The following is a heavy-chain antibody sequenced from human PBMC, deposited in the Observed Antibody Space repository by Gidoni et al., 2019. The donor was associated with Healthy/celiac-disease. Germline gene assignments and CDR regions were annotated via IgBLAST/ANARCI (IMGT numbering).Heavy chain of an antibody. J-gene: IGHJ4*02. Sequence: EVQLVESGGGLIQPGGSLRLSCAASGFTVSSNYMSWVRQAPGKGLEWVSVIYSGGSTYHADSVKGRFAISRDNSKNTLYLQMNSLRAEDTAVYYCARAASSWYPNEIDYWGQGTLVIVSS. V-gene: IGHV3-53*01. CDR3: ARAASSWYPNEIDY. CDR2: IYSGGST. D-gene: IGHD6-13*01. CDR1: GFTVSSNY.